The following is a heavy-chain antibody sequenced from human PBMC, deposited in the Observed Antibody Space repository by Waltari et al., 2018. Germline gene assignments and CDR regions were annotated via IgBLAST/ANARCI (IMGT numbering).Heavy chain of an antibody. J-gene: IGHJ6*02. D-gene: IGHD2-21*01. CDR2: INPRGGST. CDR3: ALDTGALWMDV. CDR1: EYTFTSSY. Sequence: QVQLVQSGAEVTKPGASEKISRKTSEYTFTSSYRHWVRQAPGQGLEWMGIINPRGGSTIYAQKFQGRVTMTRDTSTSTVYMELSSLRSEDTAVYYCALDTGALWMDVWGQGTTVTVSS. V-gene: IGHV1-46*01.